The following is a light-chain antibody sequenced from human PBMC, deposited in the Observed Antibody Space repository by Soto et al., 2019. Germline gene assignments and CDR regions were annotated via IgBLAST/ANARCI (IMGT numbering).Light chain of an antibody. CDR3: NSYTSTFTWV. Sequence: QSALTQPASVSGSPGQSITISCTGTSSDVGGHNFVSWYQHHPGKAPKLMIYEVTNRPSGVSDRFSGSKSGNTASLTISGLPAEDEADYYCNSYTSTFTWVFGGGTKLTVL. V-gene: IGLV2-14*01. J-gene: IGLJ2*01. CDR1: SSDVGGHNF. CDR2: EVT.